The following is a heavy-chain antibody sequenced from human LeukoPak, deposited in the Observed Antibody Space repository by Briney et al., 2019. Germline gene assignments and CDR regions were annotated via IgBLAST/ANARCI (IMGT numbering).Heavy chain of an antibody. J-gene: IGHJ4*02. CDR2: INPNSGGT. V-gene: IGHV1-2*02. CDR3: ARDHAIFGVGY. CDR1: GHTFTGYY. D-gene: IGHD3-3*01. Sequence: GASVKVSCKASGHTFTGYYMHWVRQAPGQGLEWMGWINPNSGGTNQGRFTMTRDTSISTAYMELSRLRSDDTAVYYCARDHAIFGVGYWGQGTLVTVSS.